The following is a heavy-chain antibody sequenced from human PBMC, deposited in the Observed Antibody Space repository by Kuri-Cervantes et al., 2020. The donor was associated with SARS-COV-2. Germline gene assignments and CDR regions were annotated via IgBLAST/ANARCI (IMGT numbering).Heavy chain of an antibody. J-gene: IGHJ6*02. Sequence: ESLKISGAVYGGSFSGYYWSWIRQPPGKGLEWIGEINHSGSTNYNPSLKSRVTISVDTSKNQFSLKLSSVTAADTAVYYCARTNRGRYCYYYGMDVWGQGTTVTVSS. CDR2: INHSGST. CDR1: GGSFSGYY. CDR3: ARTNRGRYCYYYGMDV. V-gene: IGHV4-34*01. D-gene: IGHD3-10*01.